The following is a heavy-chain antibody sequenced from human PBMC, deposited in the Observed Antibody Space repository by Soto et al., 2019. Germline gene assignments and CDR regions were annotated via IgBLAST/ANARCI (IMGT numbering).Heavy chain of an antibody. CDR1: GFTFSSYA. J-gene: IGHJ4*02. V-gene: IGHV3-64*01. Sequence: EVQLVESGGGLVQPGGSLRLSCAASGFTFSSYAMHWVRQAPGKGLEYVSAISSNGGSTYYANSVKGRFTISRDNSKNTLYLQMGSLRAEDMAVYYCARHWEKGFDYWGQGTLVTVSS. CDR3: ARHWEKGFDY. CDR2: ISSNGGST. D-gene: IGHD1-26*01.